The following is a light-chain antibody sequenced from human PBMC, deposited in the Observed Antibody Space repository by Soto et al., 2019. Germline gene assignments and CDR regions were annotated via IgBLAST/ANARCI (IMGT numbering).Light chain of an antibody. CDR2: EAS. Sequence: DIQMTQSPSSLSASVGDRVIITCQASQDISNYLNWFQQKPGKAPNLLIYEASTLEEGVPSRFSGSGSGTHFTLTISSLQPEDVATYFCQQFDEPNLTFGVGTKVEIK. J-gene: IGKJ4*01. V-gene: IGKV1-33*01. CDR1: QDISNY. CDR3: QQFDEPNLT.